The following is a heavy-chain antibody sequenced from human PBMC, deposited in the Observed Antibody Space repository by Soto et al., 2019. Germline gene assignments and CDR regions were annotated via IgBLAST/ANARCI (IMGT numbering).Heavy chain of an antibody. J-gene: IGHJ4*02. CDR3: TRETVAGITGLDY. CDR1: GFNVGAFA. CDR2: ISVSDAFI. Sequence: EVQLLESGGDLVQPGWSLRLSCAASGFNVGAFAVNWVRQAPGKGLEWVSGISVSDAFIYYTDSVRGRFSISRDASENIPYLQMNSLRVDDTALYYCTRETVAGITGLDYWGPGTLVTVSS. D-gene: IGHD1-20*01. V-gene: IGHV3-23*01.